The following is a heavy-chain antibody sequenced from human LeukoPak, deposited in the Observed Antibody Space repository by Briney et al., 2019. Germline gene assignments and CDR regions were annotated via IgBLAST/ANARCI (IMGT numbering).Heavy chain of an antibody. Sequence: SQTLSLTCTVSGGSISSGGYYWSWIRQPPGKGLEWIGSIYYSGSTYYNPSLKSRVTISVDTSKNQFSLKLSSVTAADTAVYYCARDFALYSSSWYVDYWGQGTLVTVSS. V-gene: IGHV4-39*07. D-gene: IGHD6-13*01. J-gene: IGHJ4*02. CDR1: GGSISSGGYY. CDR2: IYYSGST. CDR3: ARDFALYSSSWYVDY.